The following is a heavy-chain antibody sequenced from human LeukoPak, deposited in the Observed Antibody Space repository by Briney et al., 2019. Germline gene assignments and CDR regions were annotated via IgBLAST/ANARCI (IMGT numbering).Heavy chain of an antibody. CDR2: ISYDGSNK. CDR1: GFTFSSYA. CDR3: ARDIGSSGSFGYFDY. V-gene: IGHV3-30-3*01. J-gene: IGHJ4*02. D-gene: IGHD1-26*01. Sequence: GGSLRLSCAASGFTFSSYAMHWVRQAPGKGLGWVAVISYDGSNKYNADSVKGRFTISRDNSKNTLYLQMNSLRAEDTAVYYCARDIGSSGSFGYFDYWGQGTLVTVSS.